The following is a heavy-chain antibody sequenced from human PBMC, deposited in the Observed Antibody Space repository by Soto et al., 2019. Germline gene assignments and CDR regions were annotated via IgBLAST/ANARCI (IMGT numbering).Heavy chain of an antibody. Sequence: PSETLSLTCTVSGGSISSGGYYWSWIRQHPGKGLEGIGYIYYSGSTYYXPSLKSRVTISVDTSKNQFSLKLSSLTAADTAVYYCARDLRGYYDSSGYSNWFDPWGQGTLVTVSS. J-gene: IGHJ5*02. CDR1: GGSISSGGYY. V-gene: IGHV4-31*03. CDR2: IYYSGST. D-gene: IGHD3-22*01. CDR3: ARDLRGYYDSSGYSNWFDP.